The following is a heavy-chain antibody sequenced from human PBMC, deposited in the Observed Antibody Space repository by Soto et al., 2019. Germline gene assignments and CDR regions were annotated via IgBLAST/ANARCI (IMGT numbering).Heavy chain of an antibody. D-gene: IGHD3-10*01. V-gene: IGHV4-39*01. CDR3: XSFPDWGSGVN. Sequence: QLQLQESGPGLVKPSETLSLTCTVSGGSISSSSYYWXXIRQPPGKGLEWTGSIFYSGSTYYNPXXXXXXXXXXXXXXXXXXXXXXXXXXXXXXXXXXXSFPDWGSGVNWGQGTLVTVSS. J-gene: IGHJ4*02. CDR2: IFYSGST. CDR1: GGSISSSSYY.